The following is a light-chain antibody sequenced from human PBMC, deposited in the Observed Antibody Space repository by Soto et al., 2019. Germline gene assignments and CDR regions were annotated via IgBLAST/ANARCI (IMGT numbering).Light chain of an antibody. Sequence: VLTQSPATLSLSPGERATLSCRASQSVTSSYLAWYQQTPGQAPRLLIYGASSRATGIPDRFSGSGSGTDFTLTISRLEPEDFAVFYCQQYGSSPRTFGQGTKVDIK. V-gene: IGKV3-20*01. CDR3: QQYGSSPRT. CDR2: GAS. J-gene: IGKJ1*01. CDR1: QSVTSSY.